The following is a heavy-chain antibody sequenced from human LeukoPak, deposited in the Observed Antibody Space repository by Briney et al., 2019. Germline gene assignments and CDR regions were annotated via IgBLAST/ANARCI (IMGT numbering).Heavy chain of an antibody. Sequence: SETLSLTCAVYGGSFRGYYWSWIRQPPGKGLEWIGEINHSGSTNYNPSLKSRVTISVDTSKNQFSLKLSSVTAADTAVYYCARVGRAFRGGMDVWGRGTTVTVSS. D-gene: IGHD3-16*01. J-gene: IGHJ6*02. CDR3: ARVGRAFRGGMDV. V-gene: IGHV4-34*01. CDR1: GGSFRGYY. CDR2: INHSGST.